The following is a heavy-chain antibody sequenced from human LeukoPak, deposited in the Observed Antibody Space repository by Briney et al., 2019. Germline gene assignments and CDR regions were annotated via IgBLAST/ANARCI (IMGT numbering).Heavy chain of an antibody. Sequence: GASVKVSCKASGYTFTSYYMHWVRQAPGQGLEWMGWINPNSGGTNYAQKFQGRVTMTRDTSISTAYMELSRLRSDDTAVYYCARDYYDSSGYYVVDYWGQGTLVTVSS. D-gene: IGHD3-22*01. CDR3: ARDYYDSSGYYVVDY. V-gene: IGHV1-2*02. J-gene: IGHJ4*02. CDR2: INPNSGGT. CDR1: GYTFTSYY.